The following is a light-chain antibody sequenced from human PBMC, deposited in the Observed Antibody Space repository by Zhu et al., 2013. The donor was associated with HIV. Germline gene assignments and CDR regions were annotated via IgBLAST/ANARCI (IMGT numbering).Light chain of an antibody. CDR3: LQSNSYPRT. Sequence: IQLTQSPSSLSASVGDRVTITCRASQDIRNHLGWYQQKPGKAPRRLIYLASTLQSGVPSRFSGSGSGTDFTLTISSLQPEDFATYYCLQSNSYPRTFGPGTRLEIK. V-gene: IGKV1-17*01. CDR2: LAS. J-gene: IGKJ2*02. CDR1: QDIRNH.